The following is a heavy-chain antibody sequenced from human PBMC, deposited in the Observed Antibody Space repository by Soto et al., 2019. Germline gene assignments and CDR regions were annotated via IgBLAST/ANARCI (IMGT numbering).Heavy chain of an antibody. V-gene: IGHV4-4*07. CDR3: ARACSSNSCYDVFDY. J-gene: IGHJ4*02. CDR2: IYTSGST. CDR1: CGSISSYY. D-gene: IGHD2-2*01. Sequence: SETVSLTCTVSCGSISSYYWSWIRQPAGKGLEWIGRIYTSGSTNYNPSLKSRVTMSVDTSKNQFSLKLSSVTAADTAVYYCARACSSNSCYDVFDYWGQGTLVTVSS.